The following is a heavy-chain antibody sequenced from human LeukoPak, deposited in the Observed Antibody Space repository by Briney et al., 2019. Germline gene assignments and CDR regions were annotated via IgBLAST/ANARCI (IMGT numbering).Heavy chain of an antibody. CDR2: IYHSGST. CDR3: ARSHTYYYGSGSLYGMDV. CDR1: GGSISSSNW. V-gene: IGHV4-4*02. Sequence: SETLSLTCAVSGGSISSSNWWSWVRQPPGKGLEWIGEIYHSGSTNHNPSLKSRVTISVDKSKNQFSLKLSSVTAADTAVYYCARSHTYYYGSGSLYGMDVWGKGTTVTVSS. J-gene: IGHJ6*04. D-gene: IGHD3-10*01.